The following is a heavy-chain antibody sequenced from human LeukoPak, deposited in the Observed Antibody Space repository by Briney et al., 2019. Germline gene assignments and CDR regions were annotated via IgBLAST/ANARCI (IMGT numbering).Heavy chain of an antibody. CDR2: MHYSGAT. D-gene: IGHD3-16*01. CDR1: GGSFTGYY. Sequence: KPSETLSFTCTISGGSFTGYYWTWIREAPGKGLEWIGEMHYSGATSYKPSLRSRVTISRGTSENQFSLEVTSVTAADTAIYYCARGILGLYYFDVWGRGTSVTVSS. V-gene: IGHV4-34*01. CDR3: ARGILGLYYFDV. J-gene: IGHJ2*01.